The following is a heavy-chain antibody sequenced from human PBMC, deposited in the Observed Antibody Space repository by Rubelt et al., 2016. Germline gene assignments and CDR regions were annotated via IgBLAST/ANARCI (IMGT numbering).Heavy chain of an antibody. Sequence: YYADSVKGRFTISRDNSKNTLYLQMNSLRAEDTAVYYCARDTLVPYYYDSSGYYLSDWGQGTLVTVSS. CDR3: ARDTLVPYYYDSSGYYLSD. V-gene: IGHV3-30*07. J-gene: IGHJ4*02. D-gene: IGHD3-22*01.